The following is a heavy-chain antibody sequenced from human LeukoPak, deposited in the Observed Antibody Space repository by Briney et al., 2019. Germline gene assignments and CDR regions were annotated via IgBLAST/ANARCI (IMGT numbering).Heavy chain of an antibody. CDR3: APHHPRAVRNDFWSGYPDTLGNY. V-gene: IGHV3-11*04. CDR1: GFTFSDYY. CDR2: ISSSGSTR. Sequence: RGGSLRLSCAAAGFTFSDYYMSWIRQAAGKGLGWGSYISSSGSTRYYADSVKGGFIIARENAKNSLSLQMNSLRAEDTAVYYCAPHHPRAVRNDFWSGYPDTLGNYWGQGTLVTVSS. D-gene: IGHD3-3*01. J-gene: IGHJ4*02.